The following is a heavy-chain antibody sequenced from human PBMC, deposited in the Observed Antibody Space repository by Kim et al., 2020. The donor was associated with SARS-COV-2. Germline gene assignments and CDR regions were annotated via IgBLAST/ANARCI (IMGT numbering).Heavy chain of an antibody. CDR3: AIYTDTAMGFDY. CDR1: GYTFTSYY. Sequence: ASVKVSCKASGYTFTSYYMHWVRHAPGQGLEWMGIINPSGGSTSYAQKFQGRVTMTRDTSTSTVYMELSSLRSEDTAVYYCAIYTDTAMGFDYWGQGTLVTVSS. J-gene: IGHJ4*02. D-gene: IGHD5-18*01. CDR2: INPSGGST. V-gene: IGHV1-46*01.